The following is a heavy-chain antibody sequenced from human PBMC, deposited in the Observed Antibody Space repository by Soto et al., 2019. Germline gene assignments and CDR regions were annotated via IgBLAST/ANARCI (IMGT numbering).Heavy chain of an antibody. CDR2: IYPGDSDT. Sequence: GESLKISCKGSGYSFTSYWIGWVRQMPGKGLEWMGIIYPGDSDTRYSPSFQGQVTISADKSISTAYLQWSSLKAADTAMYYCAREDYGDYEIFGERYWFDPWGQGTLVTVSS. D-gene: IGHD4-17*01. CDR3: AREDYGDYEIFGERYWFDP. CDR1: GYSFTSYW. J-gene: IGHJ5*02. V-gene: IGHV5-51*01.